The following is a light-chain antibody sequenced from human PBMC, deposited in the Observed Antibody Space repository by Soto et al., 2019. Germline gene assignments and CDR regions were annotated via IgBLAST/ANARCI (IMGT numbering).Light chain of an antibody. CDR3: QSYDSSLSCVV. V-gene: IGLV1-40*01. CDR2: GNS. CDR1: SSNIGAGYD. J-gene: IGLJ2*01. Sequence: QLVLTQPPSVSGAPGQRVTISCTGGSSNIGAGYDVHWYQQLPGTAPKLLIYGNSNRPSGVPDRFSGSKSGTSASLAITGLQAEDEADYYCQSYDSSLSCVVFGGGTKLTVL.